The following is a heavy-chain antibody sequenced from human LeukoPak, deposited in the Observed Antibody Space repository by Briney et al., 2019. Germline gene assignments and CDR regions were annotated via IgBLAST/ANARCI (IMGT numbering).Heavy chain of an antibody. CDR3: ARAYNWDLYYLDV. D-gene: IGHD1-20*01. V-gene: IGHV4-4*07. CDR1: GGSISSYY. J-gene: IGHJ6*03. Sequence: SETLSLTCTVSGGSISSYYWSWIRQPAGKGLEWIGRIYTSGGTDYNPSLKSRVTMSVDTSKNQLSLRLSSVTAADTAVYYCARAYNWDLYYLDVWGKGTTVTVSS. CDR2: IYTSGGT.